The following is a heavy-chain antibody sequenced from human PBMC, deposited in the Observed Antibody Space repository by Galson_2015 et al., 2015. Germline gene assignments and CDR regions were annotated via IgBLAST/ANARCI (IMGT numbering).Heavy chain of an antibody. J-gene: IGHJ2*01. V-gene: IGHV3-11*01. CDR1: GFTFSDYY. CDR3: ARVPPSSPWYFDL. CDR2: ISSSGSTI. Sequence: SLRLSCAASGFTFSDYYMSWIRQAPGKGLEWVSYISSSGSTIYYADSVKGRFTISWDNAKNSLYLQMNSLRAEDTAVYYCARVPPSSPWYFDLWGRGTLVTVSS.